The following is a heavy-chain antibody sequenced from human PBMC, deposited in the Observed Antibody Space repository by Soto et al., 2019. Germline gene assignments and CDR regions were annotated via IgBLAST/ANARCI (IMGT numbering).Heavy chain of an antibody. CDR1: TASLSSGNYY. CDR2: IYYSGGT. J-gene: IGHJ4*02. D-gene: IGHD1-26*01. Sequence: QVQLQESGPGLVKPSQTLSLTCTVSTASLSSGNYYWTWIRQHPGKGLEWIGYIYYSGGTYYNPSLKSRVTISVDTSMNQFSLKLSSVTAADTAMYYCARGMGRYYFDYWGQGTLVTVSS. V-gene: IGHV4-31*03. CDR3: ARGMGRYYFDY.